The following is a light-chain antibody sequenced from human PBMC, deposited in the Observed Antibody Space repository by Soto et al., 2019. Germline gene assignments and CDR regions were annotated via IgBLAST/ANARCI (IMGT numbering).Light chain of an antibody. J-gene: IGKJ1*01. Sequence: DIQLTQSPSTLSASVGDSVTITCRASQNVTTSMAWYQHKPGRAPKLLIFDVSNLESGVPSRFSGGGSGTDFTLTISSLHSDDFATYYCQQYDHSRTFGRGTKVDLK. V-gene: IGKV1-5*01. CDR2: DVS. CDR3: QQYDHSRT. CDR1: QNVTTS.